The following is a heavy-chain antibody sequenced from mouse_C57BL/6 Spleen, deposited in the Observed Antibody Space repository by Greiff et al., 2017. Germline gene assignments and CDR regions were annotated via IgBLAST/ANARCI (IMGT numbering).Heavy chain of an antibody. CDR1: GFSLTSYG. Sequence: VQLQQSGPGLVQPSQSLSITCTVSGFSLTSYGVHWVRQSPGKGLEWLGVIWSGGSTDNNAAFISRLSISKDNSKIQVFFKMNSLQADDTAIYYCARSTTVKPECAYWCQGALVTVSA. V-gene: IGHV2-2*01. J-gene: IGHJ3*01. CDR3: ARSTTVKPECAY. D-gene: IGHD2-13*01. CDR2: IWSGGST.